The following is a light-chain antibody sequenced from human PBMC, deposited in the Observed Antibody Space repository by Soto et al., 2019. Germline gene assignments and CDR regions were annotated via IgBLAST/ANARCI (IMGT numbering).Light chain of an antibody. CDR1: ESLLHSNGNNY. CDR3: MEALQAPPT. V-gene: IGKV2-28*01. J-gene: IGKJ1*01. CDR2: LGS. Sequence: DIVMTQSPLSLPVTPGEPASISCRSNESLLHSNGNNYFDWYLQKTGQSPQLLIYLGSNRASGVPDRFSGSGSGTDFTLKISRVDAEDVGVYYCMEALQAPPTVGQGTNVGFK.